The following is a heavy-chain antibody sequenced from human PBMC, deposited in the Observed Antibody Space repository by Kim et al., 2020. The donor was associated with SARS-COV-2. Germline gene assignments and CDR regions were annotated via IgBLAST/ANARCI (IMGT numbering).Heavy chain of an antibody. Sequence: GGSLRLSCAASGFTFSSYSINWVRQAPGKVLAWVSSISSSSSYIYYADSVKGRFTISRDNAKNSLYLQMNSLRAEVTAVYYCARGKAAAGTGLFDPLGQGSLVAGSS. J-gene: IGHJ5*02. D-gene: IGHD6-13*01. V-gene: IGHV3-21*01. CDR2: ISSSSSYI. CDR3: ARGKAAAGTGLFDP. CDR1: GFTFSSYS.